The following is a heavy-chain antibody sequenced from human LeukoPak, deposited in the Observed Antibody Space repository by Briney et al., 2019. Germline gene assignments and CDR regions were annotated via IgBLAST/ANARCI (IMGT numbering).Heavy chain of an antibody. CDR2: ISSSSSNI. J-gene: IGHJ4*02. Sequence: GRSLRLSCAASGFTFSTYSMNWVRQAPGKGLEWVSYISSSSSNIYYADSVKGRFTISRDNSKNTLYLQMNSLRADDTAVYYCAVLGGGINLSYAFDYWGQGTLVTVSS. CDR3: AVLGGGINLSYAFDY. CDR1: GFTFSTYS. V-gene: IGHV3-48*01. D-gene: IGHD3-16*01.